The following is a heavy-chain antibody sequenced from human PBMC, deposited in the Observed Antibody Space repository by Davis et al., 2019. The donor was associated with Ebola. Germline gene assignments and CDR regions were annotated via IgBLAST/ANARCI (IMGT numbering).Heavy chain of an antibody. J-gene: IGHJ4*02. Sequence: GESLKISCAASGFTFSNAWMSWVRQAPGKGLEWVGRIRSKANSYATAYAASVKGRFTISRDDSKNTAYLQMNSLKTEDTAVYYCTSAQPDYWGQGTLVTVSS. CDR3: TSAQPDY. CDR1: GFTFSNAW. D-gene: IGHD1-14*01. V-gene: IGHV3-73*01. CDR2: IRSKANSYAT.